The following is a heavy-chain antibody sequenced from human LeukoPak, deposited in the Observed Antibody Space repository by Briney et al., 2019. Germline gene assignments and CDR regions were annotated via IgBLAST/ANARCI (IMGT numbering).Heavy chain of an antibody. CDR3: ARHIAAAGIVNYYYYGMDV. CDR1: GGSISSSSYY. V-gene: IGHV4-39*01. J-gene: IGHJ6*02. Sequence: TSETLSLTCTVSGGSISSSSYYWGWLRQPPGKGLEWNGSIYYSGSTYYNSSLKSRVTISVDTSKNQFSLKLSSVTAADTAVYYCARHIAAAGIVNYYYYGMDVWGQGTTVTVSS. D-gene: IGHD6-13*01. CDR2: IYYSGST.